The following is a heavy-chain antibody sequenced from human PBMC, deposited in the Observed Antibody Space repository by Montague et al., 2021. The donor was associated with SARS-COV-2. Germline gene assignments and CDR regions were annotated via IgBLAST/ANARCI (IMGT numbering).Heavy chain of an antibody. Sequence: SETLSLTYTVSGGSISSYYWSWIRQPAGKGLEWIGRIYTSGSTNYNPSLKSRVTMSVDTSKNQFSLKLSSVTDADTAVYYCAREGGITIFGVVIGSPYYYYMDVWGKGTTVTVSS. J-gene: IGHJ6*03. CDR2: IYTSGST. CDR3: AREGGITIFGVVIGSPYYYYMDV. D-gene: IGHD3-3*01. CDR1: GGSISSYY. V-gene: IGHV4-4*07.